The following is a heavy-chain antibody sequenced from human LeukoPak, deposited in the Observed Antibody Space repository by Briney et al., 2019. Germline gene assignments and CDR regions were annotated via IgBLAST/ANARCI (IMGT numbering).Heavy chain of an antibody. V-gene: IGHV4-59*08. CDR1: GDSTSSYY. CDR3: ARHEGYSYAFAY. D-gene: IGHD5-18*01. J-gene: IGHJ4*02. CDR2: IYYSGST. Sequence: SETLSLTCTVSGDSTSSYYWSWIRQPPGKGLEWIGYIYYSGSTNYNASLKSRLTISADTSKNQFSLKLSSVTAADTAVYFCARHEGYSYAFAYWGQGTLVTVSS.